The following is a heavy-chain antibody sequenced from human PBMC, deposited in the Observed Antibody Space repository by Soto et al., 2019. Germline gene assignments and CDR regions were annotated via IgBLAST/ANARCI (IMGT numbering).Heavy chain of an antibody. J-gene: IGHJ4*02. D-gene: IGHD2-8*02. Sequence: GGSLRLSCAASGFTFSSYAMSWVRQAPGKGLEWVSAISGSGGSTYYADSVKGRFTISRDNSKNTLYLQMNSLRAEDTAVYYCAKDGRVRTAGGIFDYWGQGTLVTVSS. CDR2: ISGSGGST. CDR3: AKDGRVRTAGGIFDY. V-gene: IGHV3-23*01. CDR1: GFTFSSYA.